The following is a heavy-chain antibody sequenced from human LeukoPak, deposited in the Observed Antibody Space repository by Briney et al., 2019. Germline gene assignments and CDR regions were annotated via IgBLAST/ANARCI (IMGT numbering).Heavy chain of an antibody. V-gene: IGHV3-30*18. Sequence: PGGSLRLSCAASGFTFSSDGMHWVRQAPGKGLEWVAVISSDGRIKYYADSVKGRFTISRDNSKNTLYLEMNSLRTEDTALYYCAKGKAGLVDHWGQGALVTVSS. CDR1: GFTFSSDG. D-gene: IGHD6-19*01. CDR2: ISSDGRIK. CDR3: AKGKAGLVDH. J-gene: IGHJ4*02.